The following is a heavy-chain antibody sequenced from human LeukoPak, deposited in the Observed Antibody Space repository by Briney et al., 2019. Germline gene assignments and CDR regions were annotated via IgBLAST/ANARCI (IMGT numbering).Heavy chain of an antibody. CDR2: ISGSGGST. CDR3: AKGTVVVTASDAFDI. D-gene: IGHD2-21*02. J-gene: IGHJ3*02. V-gene: IGHV3-23*01. CDR1: GFTFSSYA. Sequence: GGSLRLSCAASGFTFSSYAMSWVRQAPGKGLEWVSAISGSGGSTYYEASVKGRFTISRDNSKNTLYLQMNSLRAEDTAVYYCAKGTVVVTASDAFDIWGQGTMVTVSS.